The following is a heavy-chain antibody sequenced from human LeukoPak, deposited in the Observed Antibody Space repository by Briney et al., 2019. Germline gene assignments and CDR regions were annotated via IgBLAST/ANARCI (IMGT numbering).Heavy chain of an antibody. CDR1: GYTFTSYY. Sequence: GASVKVYCKASGYTFTSYYMHWALQAFVQGLVWMAIINPSGGSTSYAQKFQGRVTMTRDTSTSTVYMELSSLRSEDTAVYYCASGYYDFWSGYFYWGQGTLVTVSS. V-gene: IGHV1-46*03. CDR2: INPSGGST. J-gene: IGHJ4*02. CDR3: ASGYYDFWSGYFY. D-gene: IGHD3-3*01.